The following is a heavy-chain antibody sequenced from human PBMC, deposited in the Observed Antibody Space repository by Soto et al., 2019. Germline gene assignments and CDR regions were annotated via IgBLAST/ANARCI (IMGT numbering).Heavy chain of an antibody. Sequence: EVQLSESGGGFIQSGGSLRLSCAASGFSISNYAMSWVRQAPGRGREWISSISDSGTNTFYADSVRGRFVISRDKSKNTVYLQMNNLRVEDTALYYCAKDGIRKDDYWGQGTLVTVSS. CDR3: AKDGIRKDDY. V-gene: IGHV3-23*01. CDR1: GFSISNYA. J-gene: IGHJ4*02. CDR2: ISDSGTNT.